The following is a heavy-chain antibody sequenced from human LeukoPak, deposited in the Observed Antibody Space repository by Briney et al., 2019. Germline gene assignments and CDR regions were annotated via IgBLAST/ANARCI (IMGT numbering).Heavy chain of an antibody. D-gene: IGHD6-13*01. J-gene: IGHJ4*02. Sequence: GGSLRLSCAASGFTFSSYAMHWVRQAPGKGLEYVSAISSNGGSTYYANSVKGRFTISRDNSKNTLYLQMNSLRAEDTAVYYCARDPERYSSSWYGNWGQGTLVTVSS. V-gene: IGHV3-64*01. CDR2: ISSNGGST. CDR3: ARDPERYSSSWYGN. CDR1: GFTFSSYA.